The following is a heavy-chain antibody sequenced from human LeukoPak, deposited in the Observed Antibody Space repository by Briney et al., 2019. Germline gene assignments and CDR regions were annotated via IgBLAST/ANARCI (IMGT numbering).Heavy chain of an antibody. J-gene: IGHJ6*02. CDR2: MNPNSGNT. Sequence: ASVKVSCKASGYTFTSYDINWVRQATGQGLEWMGWMNPNSGNTGYAQKFQGRVTMTRNTSISTAYMELSSLRSEDTAVYYCAAAVAGTSDYYGMDVWGQGTTVTVSS. V-gene: IGHV1-8*01. D-gene: IGHD6-19*01. CDR3: AAAVAGTSDYYGMDV. CDR1: GYTFTSYD.